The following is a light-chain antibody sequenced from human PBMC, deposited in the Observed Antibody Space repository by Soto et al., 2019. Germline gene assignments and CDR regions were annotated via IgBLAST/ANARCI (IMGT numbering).Light chain of an antibody. CDR1: QSVSRK. CDR3: QQYDKWPRT. V-gene: IGKV3-15*01. CDR2: GAS. Sequence: EVLMTQSPATLSVYPGDRPTLSCRASQSVSRKLAWYKQTRGQAPRIITYGASTRATGVPARFSGSGSGTEFTLTISNLQSEDFEVYHCQQYDKWPRTFGQGTKVDIK. J-gene: IGKJ1*01.